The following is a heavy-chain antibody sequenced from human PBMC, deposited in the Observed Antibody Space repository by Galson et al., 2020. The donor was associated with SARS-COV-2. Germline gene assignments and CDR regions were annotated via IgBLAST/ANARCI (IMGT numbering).Heavy chain of an antibody. D-gene: IGHD5-12*01. CDR2: INPSGGST. J-gene: IGHJ4*02. V-gene: IGHV1-46*01. CDR3: AHHIVATIWDY. CDR1: GYTFTSYY. Sequence: ASVKVSCKASGYTFTSYYMHWVRQAPGQGLEWMGIINPSGGSTSYAQKFQGRVTMTRDTSTSTVYMELSSLRSEDTAVYYCAHHIVATIWDYWGQGTLVTVSS.